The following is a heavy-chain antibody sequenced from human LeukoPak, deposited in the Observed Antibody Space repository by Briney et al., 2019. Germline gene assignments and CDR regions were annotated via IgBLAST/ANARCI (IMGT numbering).Heavy chain of an antibody. CDR3: AREPHDLDSSGSLLSTGFCV. J-gene: IGHJ3*01. Sequence: GGSLRLSCAASGFIIRNYGMSWVRQAPGKGLEWVASIKEGGSETWYVDSVKGRFTISRDSAKNSLYLQMNSLRAEDTALYYCAREPHDLDSSGSLLSTGFCVWGRETMVTVSS. V-gene: IGHV3-7*05. CDR1: GFIIRNYG. D-gene: IGHD3-22*01. CDR2: IKEGGSET.